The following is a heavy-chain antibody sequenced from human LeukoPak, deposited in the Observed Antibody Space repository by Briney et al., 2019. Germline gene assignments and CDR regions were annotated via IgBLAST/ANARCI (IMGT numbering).Heavy chain of an antibody. J-gene: IGHJ5*02. CDR1: GGSISSYY. V-gene: IGHV4-4*07. CDR2: TYTSGSI. Sequence: SETLSLTCTVSGGSISSYYWSWIRQPAGKGLEWIGRTYTSGSINYNPSLKSRVTISVDTSKNQFSLKLSSVTAADTAVYYCARLYSSGWHRWFDPWGQGTLVTVSP. D-gene: IGHD6-19*01. CDR3: ARLYSSGWHRWFDP.